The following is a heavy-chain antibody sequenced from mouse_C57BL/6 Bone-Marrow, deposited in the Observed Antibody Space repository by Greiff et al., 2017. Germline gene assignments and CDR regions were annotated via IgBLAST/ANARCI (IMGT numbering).Heavy chain of an antibody. D-gene: IGHD2-5*01. V-gene: IGHV14-4*01. Sequence: EVQLQQSGAELVRPGASVKLSCTASGFNIKDDYMHWVKQRPEQGLEWIGWIDPETGDTEYASKFQGKATITADTSSNTAYLQLSSLTSEDTAVYYCTTYYSNYWYFDVWGTGTTVTGSS. CDR1: GFNIKDDY. CDR2: IDPETGDT. CDR3: TTYYSNYWYFDV. J-gene: IGHJ1*03.